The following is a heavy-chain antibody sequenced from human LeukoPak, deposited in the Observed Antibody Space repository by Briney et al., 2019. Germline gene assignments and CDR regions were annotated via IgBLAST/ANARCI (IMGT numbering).Heavy chain of an antibody. V-gene: IGHV4-59*01. Sequence: PSETLSLTCTVSGXSISSYYWSWIRQPPGKGLEWIAYIYYSGSTNYNPYPKSRVTISEDTSKNQFSLKLSSVTAADTAVYYCARGGSNWYNAYFDYWGQGTLVTVSS. CDR1: GXSISSYY. CDR3: ARGGSNWYNAYFDY. CDR2: IYYSGST. D-gene: IGHD6-13*01. J-gene: IGHJ4*02.